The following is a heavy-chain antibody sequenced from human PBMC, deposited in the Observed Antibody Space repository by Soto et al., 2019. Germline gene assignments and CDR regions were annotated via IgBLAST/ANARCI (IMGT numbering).Heavy chain of an antibody. CDR2: FSGNGVST. V-gene: IGHV3-23*01. CDR1: GFTFSSYA. Sequence: EVQLLESGGDLVQPGGSLRLSCAAYGFTFSSYAMAWVRQAPGEGLEWVSGFSGNGVSTYYADSVNGRFTSSRDNSKNTLYLQMNSLRVEDTALYYCAKQRVNFDYWCQGTLVTVSS. CDR3: AKQRVNFDY. J-gene: IGHJ4*02.